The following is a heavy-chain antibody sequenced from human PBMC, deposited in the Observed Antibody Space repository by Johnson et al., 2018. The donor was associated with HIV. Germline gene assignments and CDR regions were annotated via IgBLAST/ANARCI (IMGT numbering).Heavy chain of an antibody. CDR2: VRQDGRQK. CDR3: VRESRVGRRDDAFVR. CDR1: GFSLSAHY. D-gene: IGHD1-26*01. V-gene: IGHV3-7*05. Sequence: VHLVESGGGVVQPGSSLRLTCVASGFSLSAHYMTWVRQAPGQGLEWVANVRQDGRQKYYMDSVKGRFTISRDNAKNSVYLQMNSLRVDDTAVYYCVRESRVGRRDDAFVRWGQGTMVTVAS. J-gene: IGHJ3*02.